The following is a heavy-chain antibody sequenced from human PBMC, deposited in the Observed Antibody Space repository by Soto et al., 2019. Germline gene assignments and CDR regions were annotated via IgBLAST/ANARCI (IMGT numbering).Heavy chain of an antibody. D-gene: IGHD3-3*01. V-gene: IGHV3-23*01. CDR2: ISGSGGST. J-gene: IGHJ4*02. CDR1: GFTFSSYA. CDR3: AKPRVRITIFGVVPYFDY. Sequence: GGSLRLSCAASGFTFSSYAMSWVRQAPGKGLEWVSAISGSGGSTYYADSVKGRFTISRDNSKNTLYLQMNSLRAEDTAVYYCAKPRVRITIFGVVPYFDYWGQGTLVTVSS.